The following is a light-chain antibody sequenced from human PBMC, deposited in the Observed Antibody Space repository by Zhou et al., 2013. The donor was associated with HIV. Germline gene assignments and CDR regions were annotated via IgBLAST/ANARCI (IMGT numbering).Light chain of an antibody. CDR3: QQHGNSPWT. CDR2: DTS. J-gene: IGKJ1*01. V-gene: IGKV3-20*01. CDR1: QSVNNNY. Sequence: EVVLPQSPGTLSLSPGERATLSCRASQSVNNNYLAWYQQKAGQAPRLLIYDTSSRAPDIPDRFSGSGSGTDFTLTISRLEPEDFAVYYCQQHGNSPWTFGQGTKVEIK.